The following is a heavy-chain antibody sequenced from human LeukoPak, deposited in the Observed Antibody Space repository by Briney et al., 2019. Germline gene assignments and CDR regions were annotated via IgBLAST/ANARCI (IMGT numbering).Heavy chain of an antibody. D-gene: IGHD5-12*01. Sequence: GGSLRLSCAASGFTFSSYGMYWVRQAPGKGLEWVASIRYDGSNKYYADSVKGRFTISRDNSKNTLYLQMKSLRAEDTAVYYCAKGGGYEAQYYYYYLDVWGKGTTVTISS. CDR2: IRYDGSNK. CDR3: AKGGGYEAQYYYYYLDV. CDR1: GFTFSSYG. J-gene: IGHJ6*03. V-gene: IGHV3-30*02.